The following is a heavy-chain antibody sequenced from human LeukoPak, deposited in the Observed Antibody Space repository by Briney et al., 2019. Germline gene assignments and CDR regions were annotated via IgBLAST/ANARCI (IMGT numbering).Heavy chain of an antibody. CDR3: ASTKRGYSYIAAAED. D-gene: IGHD5-18*01. CDR2: IKQDGSEK. CDR1: GFTFSSYW. J-gene: IGHJ4*02. V-gene: IGHV3-7*01. Sequence: GGSLRLSCAASGFTFSSYWMSWVRQAPGKGLEWVANIKQDGSEKYYVDSVKGRFTISRDNAKNSLYLQMNSLRAEDTAVYYCASTKRGYSYIAAAEDWGQGTLVTVSS.